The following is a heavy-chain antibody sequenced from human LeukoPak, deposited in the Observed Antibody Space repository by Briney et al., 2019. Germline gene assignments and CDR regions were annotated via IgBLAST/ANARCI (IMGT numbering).Heavy chain of an antibody. V-gene: IGHV3-30*02. CDR3: AKDSRTEAAGSTVLFDY. CDR2: IRYDGSNK. D-gene: IGHD6-13*01. Sequence: PGRSLRLSCEASGFTLNSYIMHWVRQAPGKGLEWVAFIRYDGSNKYYADSVKGRFTISRDNSKNTLYLQMNSLRAEDTAVYYCAKDSRTEAAGSTVLFDYWGQGTLVTVSS. J-gene: IGHJ4*02. CDR1: GFTLNSYI.